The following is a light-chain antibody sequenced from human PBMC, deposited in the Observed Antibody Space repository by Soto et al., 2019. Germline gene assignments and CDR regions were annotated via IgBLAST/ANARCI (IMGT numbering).Light chain of an antibody. Sequence: QSALAQPPSLSGTPGQRVTMSCSGSSSNIGSTSVHWFQQFPGTAPKVLIHSNDKRPSGVPDRFSGSKSGTSASLAISGLQSEDEADYYCAAWDDSLNGFVFGIGTKVTFL. V-gene: IGLV1-44*01. CDR1: SSNIGSTS. J-gene: IGLJ1*01. CDR3: AAWDDSLNGFV. CDR2: SND.